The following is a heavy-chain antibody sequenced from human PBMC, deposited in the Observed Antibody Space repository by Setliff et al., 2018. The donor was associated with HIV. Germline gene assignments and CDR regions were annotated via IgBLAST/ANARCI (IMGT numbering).Heavy chain of an antibody. CDR2: IYYTGST. CDR1: GGSINTGHYY. CDR3: ARDRYAGEIDY. J-gene: IGHJ4*02. V-gene: IGHV4-31*03. Sequence: PSETLSLTCTVSGGSINTGHYYWSWTRQHPGKGLEWIGYIYYTGSTYYNPSLKSRVTISIDTSNSQFSLNLSSVTAADTAVYYCARDRYAGEIDYWGQGTLVTVSS. D-gene: IGHD3-10*01.